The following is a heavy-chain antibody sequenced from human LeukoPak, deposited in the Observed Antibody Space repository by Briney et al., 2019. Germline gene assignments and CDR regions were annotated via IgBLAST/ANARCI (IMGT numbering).Heavy chain of an antibody. CDR3: TRDGLSSSWYRVGWFDP. J-gene: IGHJ5*02. V-gene: IGHV3-49*04. Sequence: HSGRSLRLSCTASGFTFGDYAMSWVRQAPGKGREWVGFIRSKAYGGTTEYAASVKGRFTISRDDSKSIAYLQMNSLKTEDTAVYYCTRDGLSSSWYRVGWFDPWGQGTLVTVSS. CDR1: GFTFGDYA. D-gene: IGHD6-13*01. CDR2: IRSKAYGGTT.